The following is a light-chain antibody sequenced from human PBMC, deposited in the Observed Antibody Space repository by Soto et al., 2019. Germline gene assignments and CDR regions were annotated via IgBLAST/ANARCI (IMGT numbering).Light chain of an antibody. Sequence: EIVMTQSPATLSLSPGERAALSCRASQSINSELAWYQQKPGQPPRLLIYGASTRATGVPARFTGSESGSEFTLTISRLQSEDFAVYYCQQGYNWPLTFGQGTRLEI. CDR3: QQGYNWPLT. V-gene: IGKV3-15*01. CDR2: GAS. CDR1: QSINSE. J-gene: IGKJ2*01.